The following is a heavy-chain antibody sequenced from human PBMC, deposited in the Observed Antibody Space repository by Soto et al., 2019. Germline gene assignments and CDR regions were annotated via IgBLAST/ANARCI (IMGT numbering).Heavy chain of an antibody. CDR1: GLTFSSYG. Sequence: GGSLRLSCAASGLTFSSYGMHWVRQAPGKGLDWVAVISYDGGNKNYADSVKGRFTISRDNSKNTLYLHMNSLRAEDTDVYYCAKDGGYYYYYGMDVWGQGTTVTVSS. J-gene: IGHJ6*02. CDR2: ISYDGGNK. CDR3: AKDGGYYYYYGMDV. V-gene: IGHV3-30*18. D-gene: IGHD2-15*01.